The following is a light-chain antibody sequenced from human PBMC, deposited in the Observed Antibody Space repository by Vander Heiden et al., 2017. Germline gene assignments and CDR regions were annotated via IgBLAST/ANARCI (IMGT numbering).Light chain of an antibody. CDR3: QEYRRFVT. CDR1: QSVCSTC. J-gene: IGKJ4*01. V-gene: IGKV3-20*01. Sequence: IVLTPSPGSLSLSPGEGATLPSRASQSVCSTCLAWYQQRPGQAPRRLIYGASTRAIGIPDRVSGSGSGTDFTLTISRLGPEDFAVYYCQEYRRFVTFGGGTKVEIK. CDR2: GAS.